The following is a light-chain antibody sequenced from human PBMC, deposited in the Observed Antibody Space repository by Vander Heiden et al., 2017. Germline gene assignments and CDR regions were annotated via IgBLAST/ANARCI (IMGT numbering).Light chain of an antibody. CDR3: QQRSNWPPYT. CDR2: DAS. CDR1: QSVSRC. J-gene: IGKJ2*01. V-gene: IGKV3-11*01. Sequence: VLTQSPATLSLSPGERATLSCRASQSVSRCLAWYYQKPGEAPRILIYDASTRATGIPARFSGSGSGTDFTITISSLEPEDFAAEYCQQRSNWPPYTFGQGTKLEIK.